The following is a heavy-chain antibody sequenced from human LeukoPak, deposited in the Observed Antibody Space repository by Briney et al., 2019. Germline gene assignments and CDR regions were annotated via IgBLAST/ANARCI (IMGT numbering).Heavy chain of an antibody. CDR2: ISGSGGST. J-gene: IGHJ6*03. CDR3: AKDSRYPGGYYYYMDG. V-gene: IGHV3-23*01. D-gene: IGHD4-23*01. Sequence: PGGSLRLSCAASGFTFSSDVMCWVREAPGRGLEWVSHISGSGGSTYYADSVKGRFTISRDNTKNTLYLQMNSRRAEDTAVYYGAKDSRYPGGYYYYMDGWGKGTTVTVSS. CDR1: GFTFSSDV.